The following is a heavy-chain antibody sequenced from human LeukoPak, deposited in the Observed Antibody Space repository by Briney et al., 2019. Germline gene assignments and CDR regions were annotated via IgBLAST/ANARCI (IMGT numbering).Heavy chain of an antibody. CDR2: ISYDGSNK. Sequence: PGGSLRLSCAASGFTFSSYAMHWVRQAPGKGLEWVAVISYDGSNKYYTDSVKGRFTISRDNAKNSLYLQMNSLRAEDTAVYYCARAVTIFGAQIWGQGTMVTVSS. CDR3: ARAVTIFGAQI. D-gene: IGHD3-3*01. J-gene: IGHJ3*02. CDR1: GFTFSSYA. V-gene: IGHV3-30-3*01.